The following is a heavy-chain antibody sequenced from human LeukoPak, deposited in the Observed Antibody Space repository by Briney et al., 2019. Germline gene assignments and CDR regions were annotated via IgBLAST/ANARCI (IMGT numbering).Heavy chain of an antibody. V-gene: IGHV4-59*08. D-gene: IGHD5-18*01. CDR2: IYYSGST. J-gene: IGHJ2*01. CDR3: ARHGPGIQLWLWYFDL. Sequence: SETLSLTCAVYGGSFSGYYWSWIRQPPGKGLEWIGYIYYSGSTNYNPSLKSRVTISVDTSKNQFSLKLSSVTAADTAVYYCARHGPGIQLWLWYFDLWGRGTLVTVSS. CDR1: GGSFSGYY.